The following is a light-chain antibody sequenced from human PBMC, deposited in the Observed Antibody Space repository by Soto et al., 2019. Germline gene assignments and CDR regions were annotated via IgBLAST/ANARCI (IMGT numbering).Light chain of an antibody. J-gene: IGKJ4*01. Sequence: EIVLTQSPGTLSLSPGERATLSCRASQSLSSSYLAWYQLKPGQSPRLLIYGASSRATGIPDRFSGSGSGTDFTLTITRLEPEDFAVYYCQQYGTSPRLTFGGGTKVEVK. CDR2: GAS. CDR1: QSLSSSY. V-gene: IGKV3-20*01. CDR3: QQYGTSPRLT.